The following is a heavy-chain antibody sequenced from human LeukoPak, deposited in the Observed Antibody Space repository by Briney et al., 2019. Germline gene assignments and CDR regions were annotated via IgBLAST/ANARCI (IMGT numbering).Heavy chain of an antibody. J-gene: IGHJ6*03. CDR3: AKDRMSGQYYYYYMDV. Sequence: SGGSLRLSCAASGFTFDDYAMHWVRQAPGRGLEWVSLISWDGGSTYYADSVKGRFTISRDNSKNSLYLQMNSLRAEDTALYYCAKDRMSGQYYYYYMDVWGKGTTVTVSS. CDR1: GFTFDDYA. CDR2: ISWDGGST. V-gene: IGHV3-43D*03. D-gene: IGHD3-3*01.